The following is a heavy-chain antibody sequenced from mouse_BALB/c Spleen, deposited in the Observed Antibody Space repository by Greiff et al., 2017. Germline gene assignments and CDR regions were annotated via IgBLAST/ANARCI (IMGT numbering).Heavy chain of an antibody. Sequence: QVQLQQSGAELVRPGTSVKVSCKASGYAFTNYLIEWVKQRPGQGLEWIGVINPGSGGTNYNEKFKGKATLTADKSSSTAYMQLSSLTSDDSAVYFCARSKLVFFDYWGQGTTLTVTS. CDR2: INPGSGGT. J-gene: IGHJ2*01. D-gene: IGHD4-1*01. CDR3: ARSKLVFFDY. V-gene: IGHV1-54*01. CDR1: GYAFTNYL.